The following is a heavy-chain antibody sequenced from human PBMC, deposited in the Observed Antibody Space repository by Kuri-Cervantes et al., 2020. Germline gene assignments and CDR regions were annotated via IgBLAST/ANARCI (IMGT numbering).Heavy chain of an antibody. D-gene: IGHD2-15*01. CDR2: IYTSGST. Sequence: SETLSLTCTVSGGSISSYYWSWIRQPAGKGLEWIGRIYTSGSTNYNPSLKSRVTMSVDTSKNQFSLKLSSVTAADTAVYYCAYYHCSGGSCYFDYWGQGTLVTVSS. V-gene: IGHV4-4*07. J-gene: IGHJ4*02. CDR3: AYYHCSGGSCYFDY. CDR1: GGSISSYY.